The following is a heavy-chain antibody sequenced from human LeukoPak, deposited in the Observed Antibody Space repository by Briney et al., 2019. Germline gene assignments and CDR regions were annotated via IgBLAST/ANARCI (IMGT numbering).Heavy chain of an antibody. CDR3: ARGYCSSTSCRMDV. CDR2: INPNSGGT. J-gene: IGHJ6*02. D-gene: IGHD2-2*01. V-gene: IGHV1-2*04. CDR1: GYTFTGYY. Sequence: GASVKVSCKASGYTFTGYYMHWVRQAPGQGLEWMGWINPNSGGTNYAQKFQGWVTMTRDTSISTAYMELSRLRSDDTAGYYCARGYCSSTSCRMDVWGQGTTVTVSS.